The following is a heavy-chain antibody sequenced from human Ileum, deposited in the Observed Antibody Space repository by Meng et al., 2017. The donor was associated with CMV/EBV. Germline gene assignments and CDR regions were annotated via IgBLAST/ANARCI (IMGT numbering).Heavy chain of an antibody. V-gene: IGHV1-2*02. CDR3: ATQESGVRRPQRLKNWLDP. J-gene: IGHJ5*02. Sequence: FTVNCIHRMRQAPGQGLEWMGWINPNSGDTNYAQKYQGRVSMTRNTSLSTAYMELSRLTSDDTAVYYCATQESGVRRPQRLKNWLDPWGQGTLVTVSS. D-gene: IGHD1-1*01. CDR1: FTVNC. CDR2: INPNSGDT.